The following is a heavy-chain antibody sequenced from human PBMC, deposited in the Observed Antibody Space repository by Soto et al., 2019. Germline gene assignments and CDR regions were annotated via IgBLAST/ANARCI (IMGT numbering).Heavy chain of an antibody. CDR1: GFTFSTYW. D-gene: IGHD2-15*01. Sequence: EVQLVESGGGLVQPGGSLRLSCAASGFTFSTYWMSWVRQAPGKGLEWLANIKEDGSEKYYVDSLKGRFTISTDNAKNSLYVQMNSLRVEDTAVYYCARGGIGYCSGGTCFYTAFDIWGQGSMVTVSS. V-gene: IGHV3-7*01. J-gene: IGHJ3*02. CDR2: IKEDGSEK. CDR3: ARGGIGYCSGGTCFYTAFDI.